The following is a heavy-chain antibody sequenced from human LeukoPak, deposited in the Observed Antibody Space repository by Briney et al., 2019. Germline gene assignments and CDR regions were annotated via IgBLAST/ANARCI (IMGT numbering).Heavy chain of an antibody. J-gene: IGHJ4*02. CDR2: MNPNSGNT. D-gene: IGHD3-9*01. CDR1: GYTFTSYD. Sequence: ASVKVSCKASGYTFTSYDINWVRQATGQGLEWMGWMNPNSGNTGYAQKFQGRVTMTRNTSITTAYMELSSLRSEDTAVYYCAFSPRDFDWLLLGYWGQGTLVTVSS. CDR3: AFSPRDFDWLLLGY. V-gene: IGHV1-8*01.